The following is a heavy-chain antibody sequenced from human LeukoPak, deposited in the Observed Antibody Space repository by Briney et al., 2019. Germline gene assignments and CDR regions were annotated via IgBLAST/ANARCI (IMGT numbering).Heavy chain of an antibody. V-gene: IGHV4-4*02. CDR2: IYHSGST. Sequence: TSSETLSLTCAVSGGSISSSNWWSWVRQPPGKGLEWIGEIYHSGSTNYNPSLKSRVTISVDKSKNQFSLKLSSVTAADTAVYYCARSTVVTTYFDYWGQGTLVTVSS. CDR1: GGSISSSNW. D-gene: IGHD4-23*01. J-gene: IGHJ4*02. CDR3: ARSTVVTTYFDY.